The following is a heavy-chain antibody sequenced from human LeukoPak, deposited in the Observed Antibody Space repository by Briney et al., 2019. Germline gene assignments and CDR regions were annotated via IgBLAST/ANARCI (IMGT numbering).Heavy chain of an antibody. V-gene: IGHV3-20*04. CDR3: ARDDVGSSWYAVDY. D-gene: IGHD6-13*01. J-gene: IGHJ4*02. CDR1: GFTFDDYG. Sequence: PGGSLRLSCAASGFTFDDYGMSWVRHAPGKGLEWVSGINWSGGSTGYADSVKGRFTISRDNAKNSLYLQMNSLRAEDTALYYCARDDVGSSWYAVDYWGQGTLVTVSS. CDR2: INWSGGST.